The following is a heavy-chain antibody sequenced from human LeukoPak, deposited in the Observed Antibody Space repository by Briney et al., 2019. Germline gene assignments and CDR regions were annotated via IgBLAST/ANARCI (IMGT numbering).Heavy chain of an antibody. J-gene: IGHJ6*02. V-gene: IGHV4-34*01. CDR1: GGSFSGYY. CDR2: INHSGST. D-gene: IGHD2-2*01. Sequence: SETLSLTCAVYGGSFSGYYWSWIRQPPGKGLEWIGEINHSGSTNYNPSLKSRVTISVDTSKNQFSLKLSSVTAADTAVYYCARAPNVVVPAASMDVWGQGTTVTVSS. CDR3: ARAPNVVVPAASMDV.